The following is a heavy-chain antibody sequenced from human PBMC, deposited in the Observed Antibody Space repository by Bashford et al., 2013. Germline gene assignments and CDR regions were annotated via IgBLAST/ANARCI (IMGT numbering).Heavy chain of an antibody. V-gene: IGHV4-31*03. CDR2: IYYSGRT. J-gene: IGHJ4*02. CDR3: ATMVRGQTKQKTFDY. Sequence: SETLSLTCNVSGGSISSGNYYWNWIRQHPGKGLEWIGYIYYSGRTHYNPSLKSRVTMSEDTSKNQFSLKLSSVTAADTAVYYCATMVRGQTKQKTFDYWGQGTLVTVSS. CDR1: GGSISSGNYY. D-gene: IGHD3-10*01.